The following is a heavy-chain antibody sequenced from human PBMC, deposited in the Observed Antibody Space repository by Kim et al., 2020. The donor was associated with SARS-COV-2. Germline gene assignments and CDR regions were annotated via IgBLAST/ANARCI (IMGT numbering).Heavy chain of an antibody. CDR1: GGSISSSSYY. D-gene: IGHD5-12*01. Sequence: SETLSLTCTVSGGSISSSSYYWGWIRQPPGKGLEWIGSIYYSGSTYYNPSLKSRVTISVDTSKNQFSLKLSSVTAADTAVYYCARLADSGYDPVDYWGQGTLVTVSS. CDR2: IYYSGST. J-gene: IGHJ4*02. V-gene: IGHV4-39*01. CDR3: ARLADSGYDPVDY.